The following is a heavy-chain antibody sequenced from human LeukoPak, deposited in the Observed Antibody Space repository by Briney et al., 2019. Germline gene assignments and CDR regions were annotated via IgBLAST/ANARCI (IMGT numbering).Heavy chain of an antibody. V-gene: IGHV4-59*11. D-gene: IGHD2-2*01. CDR3: AREGSSAFFSWFDP. CDR1: GVSISGHY. CDR2: VYSSGGT. J-gene: IGHJ5*02. Sequence: PSETLSLTCTVSGVSISGHYWSWIRQPPGKGLEWIGYVYSSGGTNRNPSLKSRVTMSVDMSRNRVSLKLRSVTPADPAVYYCAREGSSAFFSWFDPWGQGTLVTVSS.